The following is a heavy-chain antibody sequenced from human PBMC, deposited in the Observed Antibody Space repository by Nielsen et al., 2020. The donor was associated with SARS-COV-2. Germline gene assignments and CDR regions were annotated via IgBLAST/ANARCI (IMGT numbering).Heavy chain of an antibody. CDR2: ISSSGDYA. V-gene: IGHV3-11*03. Sequence: LSLTCTVSGASFTSTTFYWGWIPQTPGKGLEWVSYISSSGDYARYADSVQGRFTVSRDNAQKSLYLQMNSLTADDTAVYYCARIAPAGTDWFDPWGQGTLVTVSS. J-gene: IGHJ5*02. D-gene: IGHD6-13*01. CDR1: GASFTSTTFY. CDR3: ARIAPAGTDWFDP.